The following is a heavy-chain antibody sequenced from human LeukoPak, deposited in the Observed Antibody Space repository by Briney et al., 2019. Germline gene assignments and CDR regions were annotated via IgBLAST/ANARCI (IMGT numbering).Heavy chain of an antibody. CDR3: ARVVGMAAAGIWSRLWYFDL. CDR1: GGSISSYY. Sequence: SETLSLTCTVSGGSISSYYWSWIRQPPGKGLEWIGYIYYSGSTNYNPSLKSRVTMSVDTSKNQFSLKLSSVTAADTAVYYCARVVGMAAAGIWSRLWYFDLWGRGTLVTVSS. V-gene: IGHV4-59*12. D-gene: IGHD6-13*01. J-gene: IGHJ2*01. CDR2: IYYSGST.